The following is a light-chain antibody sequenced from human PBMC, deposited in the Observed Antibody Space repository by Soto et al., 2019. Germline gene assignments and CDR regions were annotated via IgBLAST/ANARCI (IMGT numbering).Light chain of an antibody. J-gene: IGKJ1*01. CDR2: GAS. CDR1: QSVTSNY. CDR3: QQYASSTGT. V-gene: IGKV3-20*01. Sequence: EIVLTQSPGTLSLSPGEGATLSCRASQSVTSNYLAWYQQKPGQDPRLLIYGASSRATGIPDRFSGSGSGTDFPLTISRLEPEDFAVYYCQQYASSTGTFGQGTKVEIK.